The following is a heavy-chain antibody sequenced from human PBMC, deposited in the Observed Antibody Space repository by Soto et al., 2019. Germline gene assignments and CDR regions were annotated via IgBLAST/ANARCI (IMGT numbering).Heavy chain of an antibody. CDR1: GFTFSSYS. CDR3: ARDYGTPDY. CDR2: IGSDGSYT. D-gene: IGHD4-17*01. V-gene: IGHV3-21*01. Sequence: GGSLRLSCTASGFTFSSYSMNWVRQAPGKGLEWVSSIGSDGSYTYYADSVKGRFTISRDNAKNSLYLQMNSLRAEDTAVYYCARDYGTPDYSGQGALVTVSS. J-gene: IGHJ4*02.